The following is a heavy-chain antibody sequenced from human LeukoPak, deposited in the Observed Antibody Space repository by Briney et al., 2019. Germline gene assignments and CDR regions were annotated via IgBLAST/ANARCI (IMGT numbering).Heavy chain of an antibody. V-gene: IGHV1-46*01. D-gene: IGHD3-10*01. J-gene: IGHJ4*02. CDR2: INPSGGST. CDR1: GYTFTGYY. Sequence: ASVKVSCKASGYTFTGYYMHWVRQAPGQGLEWMGIINPSGGSTSYAQKFQGRVTMTRDTSTSTVYMELSSLRSEDTAVYYCARPREEGFGEYEFDYWGQGTLVTVSS. CDR3: ARPREEGFGEYEFDY.